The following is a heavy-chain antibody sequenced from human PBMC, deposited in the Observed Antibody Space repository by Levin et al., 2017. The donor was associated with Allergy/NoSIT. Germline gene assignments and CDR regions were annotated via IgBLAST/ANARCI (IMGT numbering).Heavy chain of an antibody. V-gene: IGHV4-4*02. CDR1: GGSISSSNW. CDR2: IYHSGST. D-gene: IGHD6-13*01. Sequence: SSQTLSLTCAVSGGSISSSNWWSWVRQPPGKGLEWIGEIYHSGSTNYNPSLKSRVTISVDKSKNQFSLKLSSVTAADTAVYYCARPHRRLAAAGTGFDYWGQGTLVTVSS. J-gene: IGHJ4*02. CDR3: ARPHRRLAAAGTGFDY.